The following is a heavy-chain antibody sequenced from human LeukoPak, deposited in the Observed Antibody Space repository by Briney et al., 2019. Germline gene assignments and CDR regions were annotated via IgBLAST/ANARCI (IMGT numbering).Heavy chain of an antibody. CDR2: ISYGGGA. D-gene: IGHD5-18*01. V-gene: IGHV4-39*01. CDR3: ARRGWTGGYTYAAFDI. J-gene: IGHJ3*02. CDR1: GGSFSSSTHF. Sequence: SETLSLTCTVSGGSFSSSTHFWGWIRQPPGKGLEWFGSISYGGGAYYNPSLKSRVTISVDTSKNQFSLKLTSVSAADTAMYYCARRGWTGGYTYAAFDIWGQGTMVTVSS.